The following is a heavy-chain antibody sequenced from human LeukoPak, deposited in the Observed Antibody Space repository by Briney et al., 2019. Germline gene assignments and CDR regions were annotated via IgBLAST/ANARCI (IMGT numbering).Heavy chain of an antibody. D-gene: IGHD2-2*01. Sequence: KPSETLSLTCTVSGGSISSYYWSWIRQPAGKGLEWIGRIYTSGSTNYNPSLKSRVTMSVDTSKKQFYLKLSSVTAADTAVYYCARVGCSSTSCYFDYWGQGTLVTVSS. CDR3: ARVGCSSTSCYFDY. J-gene: IGHJ4*02. V-gene: IGHV4-4*07. CDR1: GGSISSYY. CDR2: IYTSGST.